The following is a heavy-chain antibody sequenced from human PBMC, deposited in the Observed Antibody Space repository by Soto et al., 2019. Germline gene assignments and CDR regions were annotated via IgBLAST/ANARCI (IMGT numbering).Heavy chain of an antibody. CDR2: VYNSVST. V-gene: IGHV4-59*01. CDR3: ARYRREAVAGYTLDN. J-gene: IGHJ4*02. D-gene: IGHD6-13*01. Sequence: NLSETLSLICTVSGGSISSNYWTWIRHPPGQGLEWIGYVYNSVSTNYNPALKSRVTISEYTAKSQFSLKVNSMTAADTAVYYCARYRREAVAGYTLDNWGQGILVTVS. CDR1: GGSISSNY.